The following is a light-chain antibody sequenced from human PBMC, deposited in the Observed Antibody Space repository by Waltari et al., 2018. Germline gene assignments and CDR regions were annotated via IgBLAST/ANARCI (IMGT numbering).Light chain of an antibody. CDR2: RAS. Sequence: DIQMTQSPSSLSPSVGDRVTITCRATQGISNWLAWYQQKPGKAPKLLIYRASNLETGVPSRFSGSGSGTDFTLTISSLQPEDIATYYCQQYHNSPFTFGPGTKLDIK. J-gene: IGKJ3*01. CDR1: QGISNW. CDR3: QQYHNSPFT. V-gene: IGKV1-33*01.